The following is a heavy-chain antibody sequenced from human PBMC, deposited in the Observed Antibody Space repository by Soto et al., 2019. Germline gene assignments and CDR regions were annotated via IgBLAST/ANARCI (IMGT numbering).Heavy chain of an antibody. CDR1: GGSISSSSYY. J-gene: IGHJ5*02. D-gene: IGHD5-18*01. CDR3: ASPRGYSYGNYRGGWFDP. V-gene: IGHV4-39*01. Sequence: QLQLQESGPGLVKPSETLSLTCTVSGGSISSSSYYWGWIRQPPGKGLEWIGSIYYSGSTYYNPSLKSRVTISVDTSKNQFSLKLSSVTAADTAVYYCASPRGYSYGNYRGGWFDPWGQGTLVTVSS. CDR2: IYYSGST.